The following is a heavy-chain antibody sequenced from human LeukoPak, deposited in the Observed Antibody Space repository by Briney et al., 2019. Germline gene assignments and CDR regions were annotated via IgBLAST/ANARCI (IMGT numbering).Heavy chain of an antibody. CDR1: GFTFSPYT. Sequence: GGSLRLSCAASGFTFSPYTMNWVRQAPGKGLEWVSSISSSSSYIKYADSVKGRFTTSRDNAKNSLYLQMNSLRAEDTAVYYCAKALPTGMTVDYWGQGTLVTVSS. D-gene: IGHD2-8*02. CDR3: AKALPTGMTVDY. CDR2: ISSSSSYI. J-gene: IGHJ4*02. V-gene: IGHV3-21*01.